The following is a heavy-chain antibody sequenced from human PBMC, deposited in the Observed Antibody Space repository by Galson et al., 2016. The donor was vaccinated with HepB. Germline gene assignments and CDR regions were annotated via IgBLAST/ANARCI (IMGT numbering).Heavy chain of an antibody. CDR1: GFSLSTSGMC. Sequence: PALVKPTQTLTLTCTFPGFSLSTSGMCVSWIRQPPGKALVWLALIAWDEDKYYSTSLKTRLTISKDTSKNQVVLTMTNMDPVDTATYYCARMKNYYYGMDVWGQGTTVTVSS. V-gene: IGHV2-70*01. J-gene: IGHJ6*02. CDR2: IAWDEDK. CDR3: ARMKNYYYGMDV.